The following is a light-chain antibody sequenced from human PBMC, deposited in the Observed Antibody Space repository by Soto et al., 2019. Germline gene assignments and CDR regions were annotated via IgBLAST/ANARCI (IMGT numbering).Light chain of an antibody. J-gene: IGKJ2*01. CDR3: QQYGSSSYT. CDR2: GAS. CDR1: QSVSSTY. V-gene: IGKV3-20*01. Sequence: EIVLTQSPGTLSLSPGERATLSLRASQSVSSTYLAWYQQNPGQAPRLLIYGASSRATGIPDRFSGSGSGTDFTLTISRLEPEDFAVYFCQQYGSSSYTFGQGTKLEIK.